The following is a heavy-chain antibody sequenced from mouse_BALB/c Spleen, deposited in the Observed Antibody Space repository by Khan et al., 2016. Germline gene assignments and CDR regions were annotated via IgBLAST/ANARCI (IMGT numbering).Heavy chain of an antibody. Sequence: QIQLVQSGPELKKPGETVRISCKASGYTFTNYGMNWVKQAPGKGLKWLGWINTYTGDPTYADDFTGRFAFSLETSSSTAYLQIKHLKTDDTATYFCARPDYGSSRGFAYWGQGTLVTVSS. CDR1: GYTFTNYG. J-gene: IGHJ3*01. D-gene: IGHD1-1*01. V-gene: IGHV9-3-1*01. CDR3: ARPDYGSSRGFAY. CDR2: INTYTGDP.